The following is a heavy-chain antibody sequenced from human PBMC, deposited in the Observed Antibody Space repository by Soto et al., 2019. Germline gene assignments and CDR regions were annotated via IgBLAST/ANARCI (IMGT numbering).Heavy chain of an antibody. CDR2: ISGSGGST. CDR1: GFTFSSYA. D-gene: IGHD7-27*01. V-gene: IGHV3-23*01. CDR3: AKDRPTLTGDPPDAFDI. Sequence: GGSLRLSCAASGFTFSSYAMSWVRQAPGKGLEWVSAISGSGGSTYYADSVKGRFTISRDNSKNTLYLQMNSLRAEDTAVYYCAKDRPTLTGDPPDAFDIWGQGTMVTVSS. J-gene: IGHJ3*02.